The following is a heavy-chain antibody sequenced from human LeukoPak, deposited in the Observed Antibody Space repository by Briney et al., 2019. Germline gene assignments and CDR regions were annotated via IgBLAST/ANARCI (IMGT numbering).Heavy chain of an antibody. J-gene: IGHJ4*02. Sequence: SETLSLTCTVSGGSISSSSYYWGRIRQPPGKGLEWIGSIYYSGSTYYNPSLKSRVTISVDTSKNQFSLKLSSVTAADTAVYYCARHGRGYYGAKIDYWGQGTLVTVSS. D-gene: IGHD3-22*01. CDR2: IYYSGST. CDR1: GGSISSSSYY. V-gene: IGHV4-39*01. CDR3: ARHGRGYYGAKIDY.